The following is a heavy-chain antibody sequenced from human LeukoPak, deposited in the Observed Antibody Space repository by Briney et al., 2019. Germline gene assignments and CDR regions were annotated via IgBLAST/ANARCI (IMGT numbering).Heavy chain of an antibody. D-gene: IGHD4-23*01. CDR1: GDSISGYY. Sequence: PSETLSLTCTVSGDSISGYYWGWIRQPAGKGLELIGRIYSSGSTDFNPSLKSRVTISVDTSKSQFSLTLNSVTAADTAVYFCAREASVETHSGYYYDYWGPGALVTVSS. CDR3: AREASVETHSGYYYDY. J-gene: IGHJ4*02. V-gene: IGHV4-4*07. CDR2: IYSSGST.